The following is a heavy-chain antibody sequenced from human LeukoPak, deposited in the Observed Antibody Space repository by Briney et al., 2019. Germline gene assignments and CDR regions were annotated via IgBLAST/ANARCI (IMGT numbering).Heavy chain of an antibody. CDR1: GFTFSSYD. CDR2: IGTAGDT. D-gene: IGHD2-15*01. Sequence: GGSLRLSCAASGFTFSSYDMHWVRQATGKGLEWVSAIGTAGDTYYPGSVKGRFTISRENAKNSLYLQMNSLRAGDTAVYYCARGQHCSGGSCYSEVGDYWGQGTLVTVSS. J-gene: IGHJ4*02. V-gene: IGHV3-13*01. CDR3: ARGQHCSGGSCYSEVGDY.